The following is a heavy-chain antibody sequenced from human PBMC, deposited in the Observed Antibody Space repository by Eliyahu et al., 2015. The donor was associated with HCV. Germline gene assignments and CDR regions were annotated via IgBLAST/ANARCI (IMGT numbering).Heavy chain of an antibody. J-gene: IGHJ2*01. Sequence: EVQVLESGGGLVQPGGSLRLPCAASGFTFNNYAMSWVRQAPGKGLEWVSSISGSGGTTYYAGSVKGRVTISRDNSKNTLFLQMGSLRAEDTALYYCARQSENTYSSGWDWYFDLWGRGTLVTVSA. CDR2: ISGSGGTT. CDR1: GFTFNNYA. V-gene: IGHV3-23*01. CDR3: ARQSENTYSSGWDWYFDL. D-gene: IGHD6-25*01.